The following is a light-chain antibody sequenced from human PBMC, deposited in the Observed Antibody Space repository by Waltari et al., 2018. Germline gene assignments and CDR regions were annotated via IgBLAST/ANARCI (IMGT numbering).Light chain of an antibody. CDR2: DAS. CDR1: QSVGRY. Sequence: EIVLTQSPGTLSLSPGARATLSCRASQSVGRYLAWYQQKPGQAPSPLIYDASTRATGIPDRFSGSGSGTDFSLTISRLESEDFAVYYCQKYVNLPATFGQGTKVEIK. J-gene: IGKJ1*01. CDR3: QKYVNLPAT. V-gene: IGKV3-20*01.